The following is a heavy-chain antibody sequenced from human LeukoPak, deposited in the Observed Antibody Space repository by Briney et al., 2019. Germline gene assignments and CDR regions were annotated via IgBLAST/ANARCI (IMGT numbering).Heavy chain of an antibody. CDR1: GFTFGDYT. CDR2: IRSKAYGGTT. Sequence: GGSLRLSCTASGFTFGDYTMNWVRQAPGKGLEWVGFIRSKAYGGTTEYAASVKGRFTISRDDSKTIAYLQMNSLETEDTALYYCTRDRSGYYYNWFDPWGQGTLVTVSS. V-gene: IGHV3-49*04. J-gene: IGHJ5*02. D-gene: IGHD3-22*01. CDR3: TRDRSGYYYNWFDP.